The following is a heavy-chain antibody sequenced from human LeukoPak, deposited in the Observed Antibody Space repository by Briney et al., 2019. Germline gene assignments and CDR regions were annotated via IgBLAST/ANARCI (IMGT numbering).Heavy chain of an antibody. CDR3: ARAELIAAAGLGV. V-gene: IGHV1-69*04. CDR1: GGTFSSYA. D-gene: IGHD6-13*01. J-gene: IGHJ4*02. Sequence: SVKVSCKASGGTFSSYAISWVRQAPGQGLEWMGRIIPLLGIANYAQKFQGRVAITADKSTTTTYMDLTSLRSDDTAVYYCARAELIAAAGLGVWGQGTLVTVSS. CDR2: IIPLLGIA.